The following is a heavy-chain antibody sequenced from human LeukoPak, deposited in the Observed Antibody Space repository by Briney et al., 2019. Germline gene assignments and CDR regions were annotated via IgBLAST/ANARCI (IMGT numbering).Heavy chain of an antibody. D-gene: IGHD2-15*01. J-gene: IGHJ6*03. Sequence: GGSLRLSCAASGFILSSYAITWVRQAPGKGLEWVSSIRSTGDSTFYADSVKGRFTISRDNSKNTVYLLMNSLRTEDTAVYYCGRSRRINASLYYYMDVWGKGTTVTVSS. V-gene: IGHV3-23*01. CDR3: GRSRRINASLYYYMDV. CDR1: GFILSSYA. CDR2: IRSTGDST.